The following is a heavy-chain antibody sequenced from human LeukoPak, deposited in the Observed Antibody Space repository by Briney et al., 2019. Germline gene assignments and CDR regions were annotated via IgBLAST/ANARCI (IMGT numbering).Heavy chain of an antibody. CDR2: IIPIFGTA. D-gene: IGHD3-10*01. V-gene: IGHV1-69*13. Sequence: GASVKVSCKASGGTFSCYAISWVRQAPGQGLEWMGGIIPIFGTANYAQKFQGRVTITADESTSTAYMELSSLRSEDTAVYYCAREARFGEDYYYYMDVWGKGTTVTVPS. J-gene: IGHJ6*03. CDR1: GGTFSCYA. CDR3: AREARFGEDYYYYMDV.